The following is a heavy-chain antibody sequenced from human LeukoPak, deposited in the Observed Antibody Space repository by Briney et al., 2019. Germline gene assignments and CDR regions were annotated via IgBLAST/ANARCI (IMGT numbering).Heavy chain of an antibody. V-gene: IGHV3-23*01. Sequence: PGGSLRLSCAASGFTFSSYAMGWVRQAPGKGLEWVSAISGSGGSTYYADSVKGRFTISRDNSKNTLYLQMNSLRAEDTAVYYCAKYVAVAGTLYGMVVWGQGTTVTVSS. CDR1: GFTFSSYA. J-gene: IGHJ6*02. CDR3: AKYVAVAGTLYGMVV. D-gene: IGHD6-19*01. CDR2: ISGSGGST.